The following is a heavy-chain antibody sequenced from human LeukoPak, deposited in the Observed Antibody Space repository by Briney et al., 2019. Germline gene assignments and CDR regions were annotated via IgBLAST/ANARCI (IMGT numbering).Heavy chain of an antibody. CDR3: ARVTKLELPEAIWYYYYYMDV. J-gene: IGHJ6*03. Sequence: PGGSLRLSCAASGFTFSSYAMSWVRQAPGKGLEWVSAISGSGGSTYYADSVKGRFTISRDNSKNTLYLQMNSLRAEDTAVYYCARVTKLELPEAIWYYYYYMDVWGKGTTVTVSS. CDR2: ISGSGGST. V-gene: IGHV3-23*01. CDR1: GFTFSSYA. D-gene: IGHD1-7*01.